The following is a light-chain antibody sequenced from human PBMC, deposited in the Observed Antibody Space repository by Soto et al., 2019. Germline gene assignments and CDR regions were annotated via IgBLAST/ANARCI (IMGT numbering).Light chain of an antibody. V-gene: IGLV1-40*01. Sequence: QSLLTQPPSSSGAPGQRVTISCTGSSSNIGAGYDVHWYQQLPGTAPKLLIYGNINRPSGVPDRFSGSKSGTSASLAITGLQAEDEADYYCQSYDSSLSGYVFGTGTKVTVL. CDR1: SSNIGAGYD. CDR3: QSYDSSLSGYV. J-gene: IGLJ1*01. CDR2: GNI.